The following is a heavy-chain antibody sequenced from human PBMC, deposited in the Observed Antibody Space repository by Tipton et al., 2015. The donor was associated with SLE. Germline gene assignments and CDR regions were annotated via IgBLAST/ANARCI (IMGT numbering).Heavy chain of an antibody. Sequence: TLSLTCTVSGGSISSYYWSWIRQPPGKGLEWIGYFYYTGSTRYNPSLKSRVTISVDTSKSQFSLKLSSVTAADTAVYYCARDSLNWGSYYHGMDVWGQGTTVTVSS. CDR3: ARDSLNWGSYYHGMDV. J-gene: IGHJ6*02. CDR1: GGSISSYY. D-gene: IGHD3-16*01. CDR2: FYYTGST. V-gene: IGHV4-59*01.